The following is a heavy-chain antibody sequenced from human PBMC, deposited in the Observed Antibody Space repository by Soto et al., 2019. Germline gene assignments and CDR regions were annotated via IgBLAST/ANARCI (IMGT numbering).Heavy chain of an antibody. CDR2: ISVYNGYT. Sequence: QVQLVQSGGEVKKPGASVKVSCEASGYSFPDYGITWVRRAPGQGLEWMGWISVYNGYTKYAQNFQGRLTMTTDTSTNTACMELRSLRSDDTAVYYCARGDADYEGSWFDSWGQGTLVTVSS. J-gene: IGHJ5*01. D-gene: IGHD4-17*01. CDR1: GYSFPDYG. CDR3: ARGDADYEGSWFDS. V-gene: IGHV1-18*01.